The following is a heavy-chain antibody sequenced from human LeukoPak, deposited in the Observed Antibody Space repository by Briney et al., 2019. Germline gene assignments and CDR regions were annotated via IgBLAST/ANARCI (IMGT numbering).Heavy chain of an antibody. D-gene: IGHD6-19*01. CDR1: GFTFSSYA. Sequence: GGSLRLSCAASGFTFSSYAMSWVRQAPGKGLEWVSAISGSGVSTYYADSVKGRFTISRDTSKNTLYLQMNSLRAEDTAVYYCARAKYSSGWYYFDYWGQGTLVTVSS. J-gene: IGHJ4*02. CDR3: ARAKYSSGWYYFDY. V-gene: IGHV3-23*01. CDR2: ISGSGVST.